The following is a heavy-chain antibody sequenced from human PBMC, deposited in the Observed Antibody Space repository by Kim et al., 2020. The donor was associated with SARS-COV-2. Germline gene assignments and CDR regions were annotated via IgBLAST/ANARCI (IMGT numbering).Heavy chain of an antibody. D-gene: IGHD2-21*01. CDR1: GFTFSSYS. J-gene: IGHJ6*02. CDR3: ARGNAYCGGDCYSYYYYYYGMDV. CDR2: ISSSSSYI. Sequence: GGSLRLSCAASGFTFSSYSMNWVHQAPGKGLEWVSSISSSSSYIYYADSVKGRFTISRDNAKNSLYLQMNSLRAEDTAVYYCARGNAYCGGDCYSYYYYYYGMDVWGQGTTVTVSS. V-gene: IGHV3-21*01.